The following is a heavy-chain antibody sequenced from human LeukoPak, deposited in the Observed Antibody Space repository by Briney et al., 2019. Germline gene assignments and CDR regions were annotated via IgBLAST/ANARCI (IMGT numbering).Heavy chain of an antibody. J-gene: IGHJ6*03. D-gene: IGHD3-10*01. Sequence: ASVKVSCKASGYTFTSYDINWVRQATGQGLEWMGWMNPNSGNTGYAQKFQGRVAMTRNTSISTAYMELSSLRSEDTAVYYCARGRITMVRGVSRYYYYYMDVWGKGTTVTISS. V-gene: IGHV1-8*01. CDR2: MNPNSGNT. CDR1: GYTFTSYD. CDR3: ARGRITMVRGVSRYYYYYMDV.